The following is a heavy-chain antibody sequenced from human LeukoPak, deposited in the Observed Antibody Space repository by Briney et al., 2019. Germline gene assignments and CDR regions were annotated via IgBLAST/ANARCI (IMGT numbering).Heavy chain of an antibody. Sequence: SETLSLTCTLSGRSISGFYWSWIRQPPGKGLEWIGYIYYSGSTNYNPSLKSRVTISVDTSKNQFSLKLSSVTAADTAVYYFARGPLWFGDPDAFDIWGQGAMVTVSS. J-gene: IGHJ3*02. CDR2: IYYSGST. CDR1: GRSISGFY. V-gene: IGHV4-59*12. D-gene: IGHD3-10*01. CDR3: ARGPLWFGDPDAFDI.